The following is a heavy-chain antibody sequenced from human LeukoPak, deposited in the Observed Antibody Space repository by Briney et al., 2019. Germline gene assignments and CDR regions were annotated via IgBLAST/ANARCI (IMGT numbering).Heavy chain of an antibody. Sequence: SETLSLTCTVSSGSINSDYWTWIRQPPRKGLEWIGYIYYSGSTNYNPSLKSRVTISVDTSKNQFSLKLSSVTAADTAVYYCARATATNYDFWSGPPQYFQHWGQGTLVTVSS. CDR3: ARATATNYDFWSGPPQYFQH. CDR1: SGSINSDY. J-gene: IGHJ1*01. CDR2: IYYSGST. D-gene: IGHD3-3*01. V-gene: IGHV4-59*01.